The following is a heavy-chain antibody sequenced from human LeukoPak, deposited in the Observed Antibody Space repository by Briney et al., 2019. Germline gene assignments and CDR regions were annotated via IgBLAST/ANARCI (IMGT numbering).Heavy chain of an antibody. D-gene: IGHD6-19*01. Sequence: ASVKVSCKASGYTFTSYDINWVRQAPGQGLEWMGWINPNSGGTNYAQKFQGRVTMTRDTSISTAYVELSRLRSDDTAVYYCARDTEQWLVLSYFDYWGQGTLVTVSS. J-gene: IGHJ4*02. CDR2: INPNSGGT. CDR1: GYTFTSYD. V-gene: IGHV1-2*02. CDR3: ARDTEQWLVLSYFDY.